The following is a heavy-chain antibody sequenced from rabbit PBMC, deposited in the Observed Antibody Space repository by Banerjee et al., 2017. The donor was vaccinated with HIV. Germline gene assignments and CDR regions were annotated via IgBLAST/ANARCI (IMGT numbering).Heavy chain of an antibody. Sequence: QSLEESGGDLVKPGASLTLTCTASGFSFSSDYYMCWVRQAPGKGLEWIACIDGGNSDSTYYASWAKGRFTVSKTSSTTVTLQMTSLTAADTATYFCARDPYGSGSADHDLWGPGTLVTVS. CDR2: IDGGNSDST. CDR3: ARDPYGSGSADHDL. D-gene: IGHD5-1*01. CDR1: GFSFSSDYY. J-gene: IGHJ4*01. V-gene: IGHV1S40*01.